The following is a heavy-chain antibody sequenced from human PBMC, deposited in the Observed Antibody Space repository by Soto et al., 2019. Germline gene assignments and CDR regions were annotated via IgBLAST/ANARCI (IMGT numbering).Heavy chain of an antibody. D-gene: IGHD1-1*01. CDR3: ARVERGTVTTVVDAFDI. CDR2: MSHSGGT. V-gene: IGHV4-34*01. J-gene: IGHJ3*02. CDR1: GGFVSSGSYY. Sequence: QVQLQQWGAGLLKPSETLSLTCAVYGGFVSSGSYYWSWIRQPPGKGLEWIGEMSHSGGTHFNPSLMSQVTISVDTSKNHFSLNIYSVTAADTALYYCARVERGTVTTVVDAFDIWGPGTMVTVSS.